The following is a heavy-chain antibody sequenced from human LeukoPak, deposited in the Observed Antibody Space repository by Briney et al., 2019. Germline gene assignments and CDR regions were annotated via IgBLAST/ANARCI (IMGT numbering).Heavy chain of an antibody. D-gene: IGHD4-23*01. CDR2: IASDGSST. CDR1: GFTFSSYW. J-gene: IGHJ4*02. Sequence: GGSLRLSCAASGFTFSSYWMNCVRQAPGKGLVWVSRIASDGSSTTYADSVKGRFSISRDNAKNTLYLQMNSLRVEDTAVCYCARGRPHGNDYWGQGTLVTVSS. V-gene: IGHV3-74*01. CDR3: ARGRPHGNDY.